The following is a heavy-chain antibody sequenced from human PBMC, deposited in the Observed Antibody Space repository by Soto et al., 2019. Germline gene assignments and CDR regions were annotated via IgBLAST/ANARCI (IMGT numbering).Heavy chain of an antibody. CDR2: ISGDLHK. J-gene: IGHJ1*01. CDR3: ARTITATAVLGELFDS. CDR1: GFSLISSKVA. V-gene: IGHV2-5*02. Sequence: QITLKESGPTLIKPTQTLTLTCSFSGFSLISSKVAVGWIRQPPGKALEWLAFISGDLHKWKSPSLTNRLTITQDTSKSQVVLTMTNMEPVDTGTYFCARTITATAVLGELFDSWGQGSLVTVSS. D-gene: IGHD1-7*01.